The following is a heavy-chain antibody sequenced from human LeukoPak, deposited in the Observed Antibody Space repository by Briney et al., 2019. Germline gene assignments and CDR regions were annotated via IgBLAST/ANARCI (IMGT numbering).Heavy chain of an antibody. CDR2: INHSGST. J-gene: IGHJ4*02. CDR1: GGSFSGDY. Sequence: SETLSLTCAVYGGSFSGDYWSWIRQPPGKGLEWIGEINHSGSTNYNPSLKSRVTISVDTSKNQFSLKLSSVTAADTAVYYCARGGYCSSTSCYGDFDYWGQGTLVTVSS. CDR3: ARGGYCSSTSCYGDFDY. V-gene: IGHV4-34*01. D-gene: IGHD2-2*01.